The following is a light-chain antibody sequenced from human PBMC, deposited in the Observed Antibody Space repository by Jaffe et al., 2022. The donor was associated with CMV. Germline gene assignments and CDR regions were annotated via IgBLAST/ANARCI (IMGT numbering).Light chain of an antibody. CDR3: ATWDHSLNGYWV. CDR2: TNT. CDR1: SSNIGSNG. V-gene: IGLV1-44*01. J-gene: IGLJ3*02. Sequence: QSVLTQPPSASGPPGQSLTISCSGGSSNIGSNGVNWYQQLPGTAPKLLIHTNTQRPSGVPDRFSASKSGTSASLVISRLQSEDEADYYCATWDHSLNGYWVFGGGTKVTVL.